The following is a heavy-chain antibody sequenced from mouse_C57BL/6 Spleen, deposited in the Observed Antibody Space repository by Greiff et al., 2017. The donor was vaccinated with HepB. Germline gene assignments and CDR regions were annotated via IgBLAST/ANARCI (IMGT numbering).Heavy chain of an antibody. D-gene: IGHD1-1*01. CDR1: GYTFTSYW. V-gene: IGHV1-61*01. J-gene: IGHJ4*01. Sequence: QVQLQQPGAELVRPGSSVKLSCKASGYTFTSYWMDWVKQRPGQGLEWIGNIYPSDSETHYNQKFKDKATLTVDKSSSTAYMQLSSLTSEYSAVYYCARSGVLRSQPSYAMDYWGQGTSVTVSS. CDR3: ARSGVLRSQPSYAMDY. CDR2: IYPSDSET.